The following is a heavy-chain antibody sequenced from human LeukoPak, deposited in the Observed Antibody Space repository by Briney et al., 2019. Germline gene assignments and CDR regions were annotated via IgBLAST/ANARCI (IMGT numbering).Heavy chain of an antibody. V-gene: IGHV1-2*02. Sequence: ASVKVSCKASGYTFTGYYMHWVRQAPGQGLEWMGWINPNSGSTNYAQKFQGRVTMTRDTSISTAYMELSRLRSDDTAVYYCARDQYIVVVPAAQPVDYWGQGTLVTVST. CDR3: ARDQYIVVVPAAQPVDY. J-gene: IGHJ4*02. D-gene: IGHD2-2*01. CDR2: INPNSGST. CDR1: GYTFTGYY.